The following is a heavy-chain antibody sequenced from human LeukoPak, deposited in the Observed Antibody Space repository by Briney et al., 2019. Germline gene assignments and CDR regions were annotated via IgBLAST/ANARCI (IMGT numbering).Heavy chain of an antibody. V-gene: IGHV4-4*07. J-gene: IGHJ5*02. CDR2: VYPSGRT. Sequence: SETLSLTCTVSGDSITRNYWSWIRQPAGKGLEWIGRVYPSGRTSYNPSLENRVTMSVDTSRKQFSLKLRSVTAADTAVYYCASGGRISAANWFDPWGQGTLVTVSS. CDR1: GDSITRNY. CDR3: ASGGRISAANWFDP. D-gene: IGHD6-13*01.